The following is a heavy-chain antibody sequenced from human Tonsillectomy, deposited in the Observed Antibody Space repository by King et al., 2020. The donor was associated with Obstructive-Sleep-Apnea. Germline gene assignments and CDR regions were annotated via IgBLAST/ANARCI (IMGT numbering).Heavy chain of an antibody. D-gene: IGHD6-19*01. CDR2: ISYVGSKK. CDR1: GFTFSSFA. V-gene: IGHV3-30*04. Sequence: VQLVESGGGVVQPGRSLRLPCSASGFTFSSFAMHWVRQAPGKGLEWVALISYVGSKKYYSDSIKGRFTISRDDSNSTLYLQMNSLRAEDTAVYYCAREGLDHSGWFDHWGQGTLVTVSS. J-gene: IGHJ5*02. CDR3: AREGLDHSGWFDH.